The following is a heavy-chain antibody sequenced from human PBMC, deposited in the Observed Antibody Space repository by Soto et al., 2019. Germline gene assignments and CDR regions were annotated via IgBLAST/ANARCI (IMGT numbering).Heavy chain of an antibody. V-gene: IGHV3-74*01. Sequence: GGSLRLSCASSGLSFSRDWMHWVRQAPGKGLVWVSRIKGDGSSTTYADSVEGRFTISRDNAKNMLYLQMNSLRVEDTAVYYCARLSEISSTWGQGTLVTVSA. D-gene: IGHD3-3*02. CDR3: ARLSEISST. CDR1: GLSFSRDW. CDR2: IKGDGSST. J-gene: IGHJ4*02.